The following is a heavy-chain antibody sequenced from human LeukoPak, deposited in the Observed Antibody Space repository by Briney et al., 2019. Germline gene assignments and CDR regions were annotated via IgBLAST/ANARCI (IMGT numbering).Heavy chain of an antibody. CDR3: AREFPPDY. J-gene: IGHJ4*02. CDR1: GFTFSSYN. Sequence: PGGSLRLSCAASGFTFSSYNMNWVRQAPGKGLEGVSFISTSGSTIYYADSLKGRFTISRDNAKNSLYLQMNSLRVEDTAVYYCAREFPPDYWGQGTLVTVSS. CDR2: ISTSGSTI. V-gene: IGHV3-48*04.